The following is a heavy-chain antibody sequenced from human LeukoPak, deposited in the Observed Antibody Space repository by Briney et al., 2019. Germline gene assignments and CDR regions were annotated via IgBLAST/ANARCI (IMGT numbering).Heavy chain of an antibody. CDR3: ARFYGAPGAFDY. V-gene: IGHV3-74*01. J-gene: IGHJ4*02. CDR2: ISGDGSVT. D-gene: IGHD3-10*01. Sequence: GGSLRLSCTASGFTLRNYWMHWVRQVPGKRLVWVSRISGDGSVTNYADSVQGRLTISRDNAKNILYLQINNLRSEDTAVYYCARFYGAPGAFDYWGQGTLVTVSS. CDR1: GFTLRNYW.